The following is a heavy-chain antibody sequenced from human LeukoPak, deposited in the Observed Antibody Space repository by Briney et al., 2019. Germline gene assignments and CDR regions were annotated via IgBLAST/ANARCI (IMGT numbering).Heavy chain of an antibody. D-gene: IGHD5-12*01. CDR1: EFPFTRAW. Sequence: GGSLRFSCAVSEFPFTRAWMTWVRQAPGKGLEWVGRIKSKTDGGTTDYAAPVKGRFSISRDDSKNTLYLQMNSLETEDTAMYYCTTCGYDRCGAFDIWGQGTVVTVSS. V-gene: IGHV3-15*01. CDR2: IKSKTDGGTT. J-gene: IGHJ3*02. CDR3: TTCGYDRCGAFDI.